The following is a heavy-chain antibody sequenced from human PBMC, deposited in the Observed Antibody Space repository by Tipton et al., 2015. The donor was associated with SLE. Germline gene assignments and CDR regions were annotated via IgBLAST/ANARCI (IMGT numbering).Heavy chain of an antibody. V-gene: IGHV4-34*01. CDR1: GGSFSGYY. CDR2: INHSGST. J-gene: IGHJ5*02. D-gene: IGHD6-13*01. CDR3: ARYSSSWFAFDP. Sequence: LRLSCAVYGGSFSGYYWSWIRQPPGKGLEWIGEINHSGSTNYNPSLKSRVTISVDTSKNQFSLKLSSVTAADTAVYYCARYSSSWFAFDPWGQGTLVTVSS.